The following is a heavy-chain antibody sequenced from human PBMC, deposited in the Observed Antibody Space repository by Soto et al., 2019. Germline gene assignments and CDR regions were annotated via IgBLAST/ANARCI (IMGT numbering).Heavy chain of an antibody. J-gene: IGHJ5*02. V-gene: IGHV4-31*03. CDR1: GASLSSISYY. CDR2: IYYSGST. CDR3: AGGSSKSWFDP. Sequence: PSETLSLTCTVSGASLSSISYYCMCIRQHPGQGLEWIGYIYYSGSTYYNPSLKSRVTISVDTSKNQFSLKLGSVTAADTAIYYCAGGSSKSWFDPWGQGTLVTVSS. D-gene: IGHD6-6*01.